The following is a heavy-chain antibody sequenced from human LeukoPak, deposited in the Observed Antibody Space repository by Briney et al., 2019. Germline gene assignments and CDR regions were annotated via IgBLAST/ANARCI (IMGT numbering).Heavy chain of an antibody. J-gene: IGHJ6*03. CDR2: ISNSGTTI. V-gene: IGHV3-48*03. D-gene: IGHD2-15*01. CDR1: GFSFSTFE. CDR3: ARLGYSSGGSCYYYYMDV. Sequence: GGSLRLSCAASGFSFSTFEMNWVRQAPGKGLEWISYISNSGTTIYYTDSVKGRFTISRDNARNSLFLQMNSLRAEDTAVYFCARLGYSSGGSCYYYYMDVWGKGTTVTVSS.